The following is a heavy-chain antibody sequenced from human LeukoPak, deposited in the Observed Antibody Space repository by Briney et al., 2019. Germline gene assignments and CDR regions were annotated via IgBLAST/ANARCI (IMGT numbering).Heavy chain of an antibody. V-gene: IGHV4-59*12. D-gene: IGHD3-22*01. J-gene: IGHJ1*01. CDR1: GGSISSYY. Sequence: SETLFLTCTVSGGSISSYYWSWIRQPPGKGLEWIGYIYYSGSTNYNPSLKSRVTISVDTSKNQFSLKLSSVTAADTAVYYCARGLPDSSGYYTAEYFQHWGQGTLVTVSS. CDR3: ARGLPDSSGYYTAEYFQH. CDR2: IYYSGST.